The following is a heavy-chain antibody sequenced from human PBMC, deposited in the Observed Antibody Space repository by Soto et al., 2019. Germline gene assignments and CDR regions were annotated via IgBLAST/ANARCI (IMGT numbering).Heavy chain of an antibody. V-gene: IGHV3-23*01. Sequence: GGSLRLSCAASGFTFSSYAMSWVRQAPGKGLEWVSAISGSGGSTYYADSVKGRFTISRDNSKNTLYLQMNSLRAEDTAVYYFVKSLPRVVLMVYATTFDYWGQGTLVTVSS. CDR2: ISGSGGST. J-gene: IGHJ4*02. CDR1: GFTFSSYA. CDR3: VKSLPRVVLMVYATTFDY. D-gene: IGHD2-8*01.